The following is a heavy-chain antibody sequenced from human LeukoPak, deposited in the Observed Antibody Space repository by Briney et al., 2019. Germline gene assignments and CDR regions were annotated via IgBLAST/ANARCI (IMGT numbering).Heavy chain of an antibody. J-gene: IGHJ4*02. Sequence: GGSLRLSCAASGFTFSSYAMSWVRQAPGKGLEWVSAISGSGGSTYYADSVKGRFTTSRDNSKNTLYLQMNSLRAEDTAVYYCAKGGSGSYYRIDYWGQGTLVTVSS. CDR3: AKGGSGSYYRIDY. V-gene: IGHV3-23*01. D-gene: IGHD1-26*01. CDR1: GFTFSSYA. CDR2: ISGSGGST.